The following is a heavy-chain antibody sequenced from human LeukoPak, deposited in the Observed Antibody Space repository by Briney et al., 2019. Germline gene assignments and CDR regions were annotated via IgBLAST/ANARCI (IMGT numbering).Heavy chain of an antibody. CDR3: ARRATYCSGGSCYLYYFDY. V-gene: IGHV4-39*01. J-gene: IGHJ4*02. Sequence: SETLSLTCTVSGGSISSSNYYWGWIRQPPGKGLEWIGSIYYSGSTYYNPSLKSRVTIFVDTSKNQFSLNLSSVTAADTAVYYCARRATYCSGGSCYLYYFDYWGQGTLVTVSS. CDR1: GGSISSSNYY. D-gene: IGHD2-15*01. CDR2: IYYSGST.